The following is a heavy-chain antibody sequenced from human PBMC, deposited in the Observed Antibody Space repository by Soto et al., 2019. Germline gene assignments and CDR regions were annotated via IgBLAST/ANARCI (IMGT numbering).Heavy chain of an antibody. Sequence: EVQLVESGGGLVQPGGSLRLSCAASGFTFSSYWMSWVRQAPGKGLEWVANIKQDGSEKYYVDSVKGRCTISRDNANNSLYLQMNSLRPEDTAVYYCARNLLYSSSSGFGWGQGTLVTV. V-gene: IGHV3-7*01. D-gene: IGHD6-13*01. CDR3: ARNLLYSSSSGFG. CDR1: GFTFSSYW. CDR2: IKQDGSEK. J-gene: IGHJ4*02.